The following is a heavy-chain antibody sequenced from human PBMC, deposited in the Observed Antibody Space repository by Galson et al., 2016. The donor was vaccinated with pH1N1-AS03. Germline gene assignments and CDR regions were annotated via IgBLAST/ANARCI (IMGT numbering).Heavy chain of an antibody. CDR1: TDKFVDYG. J-gene: IGHJ4*02. CDR3: ARDRYHGLPGDYYESAY. V-gene: IGHV1-69*13. D-gene: IGHD3-22*01. CDR2: IVPFSVTT. Sequence: SVKVSCKASTDKFVDYGISWVRQAPGQGLEWMGGIVPFSVTTDYAQKFQGRISITADESTSTAYMELSSLTSEDTAVYYCARDRYHGLPGDYYESAYWGQGTLVTVSS.